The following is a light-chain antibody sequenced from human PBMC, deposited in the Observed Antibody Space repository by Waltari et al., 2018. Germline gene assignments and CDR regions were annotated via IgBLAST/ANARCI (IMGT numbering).Light chain of an antibody. CDR3: QQTYISPYT. Sequence: DIQLTQSPSSLSASVGDTVTITCRASQSVSSYLNWYQHKIGSAPKLLIFAASNLQSVVPSRFSGSGSRTDFTLTINSLRPEDFATYYCQQTYISPYTFGHGTKLEIK. J-gene: IGKJ2*01. CDR2: AAS. CDR1: QSVSSY. V-gene: IGKV1-39*01.